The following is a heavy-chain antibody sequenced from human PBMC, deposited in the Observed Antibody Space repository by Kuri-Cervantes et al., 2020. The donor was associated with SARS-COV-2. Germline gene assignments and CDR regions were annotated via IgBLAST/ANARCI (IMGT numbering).Heavy chain of an antibody. CDR2: VSLNGAF. CDR1: GGSITSNNW. Sequence: SETLSLTCAVSGGSITSNNWWSWVRQPPGKGLEWIGEVSLNGAFNYNPSLKSRVTISLDKSNDQFSLRLTSVTAADTAVYYYAKSLKQLDLEYRSSDWFDPWGRGTLVTVSS. D-gene: IGHD1-1*01. V-gene: IGHV4-4*02. J-gene: IGHJ5*02. CDR3: AKSLKQLDLEYRSSDWFDP.